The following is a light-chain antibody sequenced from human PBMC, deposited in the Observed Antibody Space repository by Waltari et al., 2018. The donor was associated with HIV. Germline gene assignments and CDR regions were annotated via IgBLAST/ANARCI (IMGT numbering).Light chain of an antibody. J-gene: IGKJ1*01. Sequence: DIVMTQSPDSLAVSLGERANINCKSSQSVLYSSNNKNYLAWYQQKPGQPPKLLIYWASTRESGVPDRFSGSGSGTDFTLTISSLQAEDVAVYYCQQYYSTPTWTFGQGTKVEIK. V-gene: IGKV4-1*01. CDR1: QSVLYSSNNKNY. CDR3: QQYYSTPTWT. CDR2: WAS.